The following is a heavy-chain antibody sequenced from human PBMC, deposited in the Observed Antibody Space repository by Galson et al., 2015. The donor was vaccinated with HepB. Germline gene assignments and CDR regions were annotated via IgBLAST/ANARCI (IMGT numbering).Heavy chain of an antibody. J-gene: IGHJ5*02. D-gene: IGHD3-3*01. V-gene: IGHV1-2*06. CDR1: GYTFTGYY. CDR2: INPNSGGT. Sequence: SVKVSCKASGYTFTGYYMHWVRQAPGQGLEWMGRINPNSGGTNYAQKFQGRVTMTRDTSISTAYMELSRLRSDDTAVYYCARVGDFPMTNWFDPWGQGTLVTVSS. CDR3: ARVGDFPMTNWFDP.